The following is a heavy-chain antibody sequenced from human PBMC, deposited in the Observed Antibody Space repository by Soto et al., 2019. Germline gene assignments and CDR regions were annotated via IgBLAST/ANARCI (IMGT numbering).Heavy chain of an antibody. Sequence: PSETLSLTCTVFGGSIDDYYWSWIRQPPGKGLEWIGHISDRGSTDYNPSLKSRVTISVDRSKKQFSLKVTSVTAADTAVYYCARDHDFWSGSSPRGFLYGMDIWGQGTTVTVSS. V-gene: IGHV4-59*01. J-gene: IGHJ6*02. CDR3: ARDHDFWSGSSPRGFLYGMDI. CDR1: GGSIDDYY. CDR2: ISDRGST. D-gene: IGHD3-3*01.